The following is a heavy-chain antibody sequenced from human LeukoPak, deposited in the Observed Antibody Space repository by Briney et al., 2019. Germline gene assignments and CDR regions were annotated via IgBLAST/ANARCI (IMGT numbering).Heavy chain of an antibody. CDR1: GYTFTSYY. CDR2: MHPNSGNT. Sequence: DSVKVSCKASGYTFTSYYINWVRQATGQGLEWMGWMHPNSGNTGYAQKFQGRVTMTRNTSISTAYMELSSLRSEDTAVYYCARGARGYNWNLPYYYYYYMDVWGKGTTVTVSS. V-gene: IGHV1-8*01. D-gene: IGHD1-7*01. J-gene: IGHJ6*03. CDR3: ARGARGYNWNLPYYYYYYMDV.